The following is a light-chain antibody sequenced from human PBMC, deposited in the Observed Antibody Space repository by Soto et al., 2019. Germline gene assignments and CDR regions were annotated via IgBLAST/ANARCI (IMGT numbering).Light chain of an antibody. CDR1: QSVSSN. CDR3: HQYYNWPPRGLT. J-gene: IGKJ3*01. CDR2: GAY. Sequence: EIVMTQSPGTLSVSPGERATLSCTASQSVSSNLSWYQQKPGQAPRLLIYGAYSRATGIPARFSGGGSGTEFTLTISSLQSEDFAVDYCHQYYNWPPRGLTFGPGTSVDIK. V-gene: IGKV3-15*01.